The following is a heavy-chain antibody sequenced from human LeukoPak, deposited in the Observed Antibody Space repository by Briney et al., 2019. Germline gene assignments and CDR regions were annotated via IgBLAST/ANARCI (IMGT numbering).Heavy chain of an antibody. J-gene: IGHJ5*02. V-gene: IGHV4-39*01. Sequence: PSETLSLTCTVSGGSISSSSYYWGWIRQPPGKGLEWIGSLYYSGSTYYNPSLRSRVTISVDTSKNQFSLKLSSVTAADTAVYYCARHERANWFDPRGQGTLVTVSS. CDR3: ARHERANWFDP. CDR1: GGSISSSSYY. D-gene: IGHD6-25*01. CDR2: LYYSGST.